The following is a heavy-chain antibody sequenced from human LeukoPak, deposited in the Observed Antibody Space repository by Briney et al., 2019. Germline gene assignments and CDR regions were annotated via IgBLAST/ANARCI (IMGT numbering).Heavy chain of an antibody. CDR1: GSTFSIYN. D-gene: IGHD4-17*01. V-gene: IGHV3-48*01. CDR2: ISSSGSTI. CDR3: ARSYGTSDY. J-gene: IGHJ4*02. Sequence: PGGSLRLSCAASGSTFSIYNMNWVRQAPGKGLEWLSYISSSGSTIYYADSVKGRFTVSRDSAKNSLYLQMNNLRADDTAVYFCARSYGTSDYWGQGTLVTVSS.